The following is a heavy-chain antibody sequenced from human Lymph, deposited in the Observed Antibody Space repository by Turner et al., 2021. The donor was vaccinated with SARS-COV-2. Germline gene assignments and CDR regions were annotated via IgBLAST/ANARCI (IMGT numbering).Heavy chain of an antibody. Sequence: EVQLVEPGGGLVQPGGSLRLPCAASGFTLSYYWMSWVRQAPGKGLEWVANIKQDGSEKYYVDSVKGRFTISRDNAKNSLFLQMNSLRAEDTAVYYCARMGSSSWYFDYWGQGTLVTVSS. CDR3: ARMGSSSWYFDY. D-gene: IGHD1-26*01. CDR2: IKQDGSEK. CDR1: GFTLSYYW. J-gene: IGHJ4*02. V-gene: IGHV3-7*01.